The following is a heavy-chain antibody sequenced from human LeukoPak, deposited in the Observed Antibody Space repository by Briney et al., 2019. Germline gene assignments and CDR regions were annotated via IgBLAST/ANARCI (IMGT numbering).Heavy chain of an antibody. CDR2: IGSDDNT. D-gene: IGHD4-23*01. V-gene: IGHV3-23*01. Sequence: GGSLRLPCAASGFTFSRNAMAWVRQAPGKGLEWVAGIGSDDNTHYAESVRGRFTISRDTSKNTVSLQMSSLRAEDTAVYYCAKDILRWSFDSWGQGILVTVSS. CDR1: GFTFSRNA. J-gene: IGHJ4*02. CDR3: AKDILRWSFDS.